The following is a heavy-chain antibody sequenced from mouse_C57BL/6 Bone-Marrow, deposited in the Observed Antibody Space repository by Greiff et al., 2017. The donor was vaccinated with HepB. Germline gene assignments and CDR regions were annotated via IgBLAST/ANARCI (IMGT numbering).Heavy chain of an antibody. J-gene: IGHJ2*01. Sequence: EVKLMESGGDLVKPGGSLKLSCAASGFTFSSYGMSWVRQTPDKRLEWVATISSGGSYTYYPDSVKGRFTISRDNAKNTLYLQMSSLKSEDTAMYSCARQGIYVFYYWGQGTTLTVSS. CDR2: ISSGGSYT. CDR3: ARQGIYVFYY. D-gene: IGHD1-1*01. CDR1: GFTFSSYG. V-gene: IGHV5-6*01.